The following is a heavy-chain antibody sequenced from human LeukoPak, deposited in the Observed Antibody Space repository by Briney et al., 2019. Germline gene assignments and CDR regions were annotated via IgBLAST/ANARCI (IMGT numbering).Heavy chain of an antibody. CDR1: GGSISSYY. Sequence: SETLSLTCTVSGGSISSYYWSWLRQPAGKGLEWIGRIYTSGSTNYNPSLTSRVTMSVDTSKNQFSLKLSSVTAADTAVYYCASIVVVTAADPSDAFDIWGQGTMVTVSS. D-gene: IGHD2-21*02. CDR2: IYTSGST. J-gene: IGHJ3*02. V-gene: IGHV4-4*07. CDR3: ASIVVVTAADPSDAFDI.